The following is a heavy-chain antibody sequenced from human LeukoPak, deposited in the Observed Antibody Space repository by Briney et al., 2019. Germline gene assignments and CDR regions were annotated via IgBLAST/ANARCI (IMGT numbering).Heavy chain of an antibody. D-gene: IGHD3-22*01. J-gene: IGHJ6*03. CDR2: ISGSGGST. V-gene: IGHV3-23*01. CDR3: ARDRFDDSSGYYYHYFYYMDV. Sequence: GGSLRLSCAASGFTFSSYSMSWVRQAPGKGLEWVSSISGSGGSTYYADSVKGRFTISRDNSKNTLYLQMNSLRVEDTAVYYCARDRFDDSSGYYYHYFYYMDVWGKGTTVTVSS. CDR1: GFTFSSYS.